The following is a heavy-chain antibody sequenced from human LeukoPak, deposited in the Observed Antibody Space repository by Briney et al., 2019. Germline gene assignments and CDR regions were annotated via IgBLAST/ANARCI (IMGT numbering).Heavy chain of an antibody. V-gene: IGHV1-3*01. Sequence: GASVKLSCKASGYIFTNHAMQWVRQAPGQRLEWMGWINAGNGDTKYSQNFQGRFTITRDTSAGTVYMDLSSLRYEDTAVYYCARGFWNRGTWGPYYFDYWGQGPRSPSPQ. D-gene: IGHD3-3*01. CDR3: ARGFWNRGTWGPYYFDY. CDR2: INAGNGDT. CDR1: GYIFTNHA. J-gene: IGHJ4*02.